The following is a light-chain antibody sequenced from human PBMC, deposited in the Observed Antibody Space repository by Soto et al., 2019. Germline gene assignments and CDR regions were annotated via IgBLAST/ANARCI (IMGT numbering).Light chain of an antibody. CDR1: SSDVGTYKY. CDR2: EVS. Sequence: QSVLTQPASVSGSPGQSITISCTGTSSDVGTYKYVSWYQQLPGKAPKLMIYEVSNRPSGVSNRFSGSKSGNTASLTISELQAGDEADYYCSSYTSRSTPVFGGGTKVTVL. CDR3: SSYTSRSTPV. V-gene: IGLV2-14*01. J-gene: IGLJ2*01.